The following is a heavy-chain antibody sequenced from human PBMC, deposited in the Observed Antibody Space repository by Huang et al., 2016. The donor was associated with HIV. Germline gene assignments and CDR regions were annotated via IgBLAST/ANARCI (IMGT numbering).Heavy chain of an antibody. CDR3: ARGQGGYYYYYMDV. CDR2: INHSEST. J-gene: IGHJ6*03. Sequence: QVQLQQWGAGLLRPSETLSLTCAVYGGSFSGYYGTWIRQPPGKGLERIGEINHSESTNYNPSLKSRVTISVDTSRNQFSLTLTSVTAADTAVYYCARGQGGYYYYYMDVWGKGTTVTVSS. CDR1: GGSFSGYY. V-gene: IGHV4-34*01.